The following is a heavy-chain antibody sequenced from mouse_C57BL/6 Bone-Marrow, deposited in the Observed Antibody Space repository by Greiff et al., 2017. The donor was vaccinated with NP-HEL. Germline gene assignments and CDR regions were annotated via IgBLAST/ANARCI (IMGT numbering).Heavy chain of an antibody. CDR3: ARYELYGRSRRRLYYAMDY. CDR1: GYTFTDYY. V-gene: IGHV1-26*01. D-gene: IGHD2-4*01. J-gene: IGHJ4*01. CDR2: INPNNGGT. Sequence: VQLQQSGPELVKPGASVKISCKASGYTFTDYYMNWVKQSHGKSLEWIGDINPNNGGTSYNQKFKGKATLTVDKSSSTAYMELRSLTSEDSAVYYWARYELYGRSRRRLYYAMDYWGQGTSVTVSS.